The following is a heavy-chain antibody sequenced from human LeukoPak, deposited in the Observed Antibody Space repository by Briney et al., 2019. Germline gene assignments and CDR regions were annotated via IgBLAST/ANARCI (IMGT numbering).Heavy chain of an antibody. CDR1: GFTFSSYA. CDR2: ISASGGLT. J-gene: IGHJ6*03. D-gene: IGHD2-2*01. Sequence: GGSLRLSCAASGFTFSSYAMSWVRQAPGKGLEWVSGISASGGLTYYADSVKGRFTISRDNSKNTLHLQMNSLRAEDTAVYYCAKDEISTMDVWGKGTTVTISS. CDR3: AKDEISTMDV. V-gene: IGHV3-23*01.